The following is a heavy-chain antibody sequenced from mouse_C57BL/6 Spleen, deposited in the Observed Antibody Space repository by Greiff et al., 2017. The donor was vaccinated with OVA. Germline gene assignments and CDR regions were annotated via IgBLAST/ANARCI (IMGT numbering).Heavy chain of an antibody. CDR1: GFNIKDYY. Sequence: EVKLQQSGAELVKPGASVKLSCTASGFNIKDYYMHWVKQRTEQGLEWIGRIDPEDGETKYAPKFQGKATITADTSSNTAYLQLSSLTSEDTAVYYCARSTLLYDGYYGTFDYWGQGTTLTVSS. CDR3: ARSTLLYDGYYGTFDY. J-gene: IGHJ2*01. V-gene: IGHV14-2*01. CDR2: IDPEDGET. D-gene: IGHD2-3*01.